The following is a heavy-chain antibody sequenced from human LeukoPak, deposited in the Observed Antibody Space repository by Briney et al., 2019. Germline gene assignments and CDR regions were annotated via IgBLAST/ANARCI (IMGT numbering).Heavy chain of an antibody. CDR1: GGPISSYY. Sequence: TSETLSLTCTVSGGPISSYYWSWIRQPAGKGLEWIGRIYTSGSTNYNPSLKSRVTISVDTSKNQFSLKLSSVTAADTAVYYCARDPLEWLSYYFDYWGQGTLVTVSS. CDR3: ARDPLEWLSYYFDY. J-gene: IGHJ4*02. V-gene: IGHV4-4*07. CDR2: IYTSGST. D-gene: IGHD3-3*01.